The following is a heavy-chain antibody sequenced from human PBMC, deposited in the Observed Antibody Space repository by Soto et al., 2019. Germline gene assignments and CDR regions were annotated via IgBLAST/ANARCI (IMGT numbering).Heavy chain of an antibody. CDR2: LYSADGT. Sequence: GWSLRLSCAASGFTFSGKKYLTWVRQAPGKGLEWLSALYSADGTYYADSVKGRFIISRDNSRNTFYLQLNSLRPEDTAVYFCANWLLQEHAFDIWGLGTMVTVSS. J-gene: IGHJ3*02. D-gene: IGHD2-15*01. CDR3: ANWLLQEHAFDI. V-gene: IGHV3-53*01. CDR1: GFTFSGKKY.